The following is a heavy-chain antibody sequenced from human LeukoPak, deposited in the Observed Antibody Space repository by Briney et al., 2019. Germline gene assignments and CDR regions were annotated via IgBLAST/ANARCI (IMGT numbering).Heavy chain of an antibody. Sequence: ASVKVSCKASGYTFTGYYMLWVRQAPGQGLEWMGWINPNSGGTNYAQKFQGRVTMTRDTSISTAYMELSRLRSDDTAVYYCARPGTTVVRGVLGYMDVWGKGTTVTVSS. V-gene: IGHV1-2*02. CDR2: INPNSGGT. D-gene: IGHD3-10*01. J-gene: IGHJ6*03. CDR3: ARPGTTVVRGVLGYMDV. CDR1: GYTFTGYY.